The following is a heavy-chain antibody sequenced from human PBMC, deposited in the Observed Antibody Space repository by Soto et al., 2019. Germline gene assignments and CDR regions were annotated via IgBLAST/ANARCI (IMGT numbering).Heavy chain of an antibody. CDR3: ASSPYYDILPGYLGAFDY. V-gene: IGHV1-69*12. J-gene: IGHJ4*02. D-gene: IGHD3-9*01. Sequence: QVQLVQSGAEVKKPGSSVKVSCKASGGTFSSYAISWVRQAPGQGLEWMGGIIPIFGTANYAQKFQGRVTMTEAESTSTAYMELSSLRSEDTAVYYCASSPYYDILPGYLGAFDYWGQGTLVTVSS. CDR2: IIPIFGTA. CDR1: GGTFSSYA.